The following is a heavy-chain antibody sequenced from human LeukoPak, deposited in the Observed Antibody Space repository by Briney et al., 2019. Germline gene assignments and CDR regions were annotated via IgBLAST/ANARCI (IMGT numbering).Heavy chain of an antibody. CDR3: ARDFLAYYYGSGSSNYFDY. Sequence: ASVRVSCKAAGYTFTSYGISWVRQAPGQGIEWVGWINAYNGNTNYAQKRQGRVTMTTDTSTSTAYMELRSLRSDDTAVYYCARDFLAYYYGSGSSNYFDYWGQGTLVTVSS. D-gene: IGHD3-10*01. V-gene: IGHV1-18*01. CDR2: INAYNGNT. J-gene: IGHJ4*02. CDR1: GYTFTSYG.